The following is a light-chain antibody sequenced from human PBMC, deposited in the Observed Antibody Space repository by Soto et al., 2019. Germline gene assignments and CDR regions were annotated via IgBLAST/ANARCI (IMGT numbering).Light chain of an antibody. CDR3: CSYAGSSTWV. CDR2: EVI. CDR1: SSDVGNYNF. J-gene: IGLJ2*01. Sequence: QSALTQPASVSGSPGQSITISCTGTSSDVGNYNFVSWYQQYPGKAPKLMIYEVIKRPTGVSNRFSGSKSGNTASLTISGLKAEDEADYYCCSYAGSSTWVFGGGTKVTVL. V-gene: IGLV2-23*02.